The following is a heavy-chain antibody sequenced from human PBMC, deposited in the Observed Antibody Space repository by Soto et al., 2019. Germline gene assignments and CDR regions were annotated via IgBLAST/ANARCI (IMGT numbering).Heavy chain of an antibody. CDR2: INPSGGST. J-gene: IGHJ4*02. D-gene: IGHD5-18*01. V-gene: IGHV1-46*01. CDR1: GYAFTTYY. CDR3: ARAPPRDTYGPD. Sequence: ASVKVSCKASGYAFTTYYMHWVRQAPGQGLEWLGVINPSGGSTGYAQKFQGRVTMTSDTSTSTVYMELSSLRSEDTAVYYCARAPPRDTYGPDWGQGTLVTVSS.